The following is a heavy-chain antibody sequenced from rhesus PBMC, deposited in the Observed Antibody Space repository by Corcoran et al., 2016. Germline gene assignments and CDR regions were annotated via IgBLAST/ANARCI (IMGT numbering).Heavy chain of an antibody. J-gene: IGHJ6*01. CDR2: IGGSSGST. V-gene: IGHV4-165*01. Sequence: QVQRQESGPELVKPSETLALTCVGSGGSSMSNFWTGIRQPSGEGGEWLGYIGGSSGSTNYNSSLKSRVTISTDTSKNQFSLKLSSVTAADTAVYYCARMNFRSPSQFGLDSWGQGVVVTVSS. CDR3: ARMNFRSPSQFGLDS. D-gene: IGHD1-1*01. CDR1: GGSSMSNF.